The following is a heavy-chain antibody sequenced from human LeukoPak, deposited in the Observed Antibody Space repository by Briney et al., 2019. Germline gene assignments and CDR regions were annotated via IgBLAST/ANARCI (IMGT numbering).Heavy chain of an antibody. J-gene: IGHJ4*02. CDR1: GTSMRTYY. CDR2: IYHSGST. D-gene: IGHD4-23*01. CDR3: ARDGYGGIDY. V-gene: IGHV4-59*01. Sequence: SDTLSLTCTVSGTSMRTYYWSFILQPPRNGLEWIAYIYHSGSTNYNPSLKSRVTISVDTSKNQFSLNLSSVTAADTAVYYCARDGYGGIDYWGKGILVTVSS.